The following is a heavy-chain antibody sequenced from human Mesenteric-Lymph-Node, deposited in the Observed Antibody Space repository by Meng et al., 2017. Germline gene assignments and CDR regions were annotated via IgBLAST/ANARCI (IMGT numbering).Heavy chain of an antibody. J-gene: IGHJ1*01. V-gene: IGHV1-2*02. CDR1: GYSFTDYH. D-gene: IGHD6-13*01. CDR3: ARMSSASAGTHKTEYFQH. CDR2: INPNSSGT. Sequence: QVQLVRAGAEGKKPGASVKVSCKGSGYSFTDYHIHWVRQAPGQGLEWMGWINPNSSGTNYAQKFQDRVTMTRDTSISTAYMELSRLRSDDTAVYYCARMSSASAGTHKTEYFQHWGQGTLVTVSS.